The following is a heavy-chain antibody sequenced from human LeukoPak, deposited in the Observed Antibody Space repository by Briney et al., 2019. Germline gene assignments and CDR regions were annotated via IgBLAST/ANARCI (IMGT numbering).Heavy chain of an antibody. J-gene: IGHJ6*03. V-gene: IGHV3-48*01. CDR2: ISSSSSTI. D-gene: IGHD3-16*01. CDR1: GFTFSSYS. CDR3: ARSLGYYYMDV. Sequence: PGGSLRLSCAASGFTFSSYSMNWVRQAPGKGLEWVSYISSSSSTIYYADSVKGRFTISRDNAKNSLYLQMNSLRAEDTAVYYCARSLGYYYMDVWGKGTTVTVSS.